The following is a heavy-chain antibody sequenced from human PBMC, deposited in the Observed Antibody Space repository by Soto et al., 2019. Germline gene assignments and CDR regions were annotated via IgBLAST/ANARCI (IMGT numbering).Heavy chain of an antibody. D-gene: IGHD3-22*01. CDR2: INHSGST. Sequence: KPSETLSLTCAVYGGSFSGYYWSWIRQPPGKGLEWIGEINHSGSTNYNPSLKSRVTISVDTSKNQFSLKLSSVTAADTAVYYCARQRYYYDSSGYYARFYYYYGMDVWGQGTTVTVS. J-gene: IGHJ6*02. V-gene: IGHV4-34*01. CDR3: ARQRYYYDSSGYYARFYYYYGMDV. CDR1: GGSFSGYY.